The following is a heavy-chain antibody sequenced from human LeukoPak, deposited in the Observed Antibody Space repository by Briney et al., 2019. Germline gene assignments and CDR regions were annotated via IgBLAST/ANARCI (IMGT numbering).Heavy chain of an antibody. V-gene: IGHV4-59*08. Sequence: SETLSLTCTVSGDSISSSYWSWIRQSPGKGLEWIGYIYYSGGTHYNPSLKSRVTISVDTSKNQFSLKLSSVTAADTAVYYCASHLADLDYYYYMDVWGTGTTVTGSS. CDR3: ASHLADLDYYYYMDV. CDR2: IYYSGGT. J-gene: IGHJ6*03. CDR1: GDSISSSY. D-gene: IGHD3-3*01.